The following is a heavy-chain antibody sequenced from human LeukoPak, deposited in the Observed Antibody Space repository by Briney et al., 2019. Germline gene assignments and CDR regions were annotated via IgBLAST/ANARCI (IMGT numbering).Heavy chain of an antibody. J-gene: IGHJ3*02. D-gene: IGHD3-16*01. CDR2: ISAYNGNT. CDR3: ARRLGAYGYEAFDI. Sequence: ASVKLSCTASGYTFTSYGISWVRQAPGQGLEWMGWISAYNGNTNYAQKLQGRVTMTTDTSTSTAYMELRSLRSDDTAVYYCARRLGAYGYEAFDIWGQGTMVTVSS. CDR1: GYTFTSYG. V-gene: IGHV1-18*01.